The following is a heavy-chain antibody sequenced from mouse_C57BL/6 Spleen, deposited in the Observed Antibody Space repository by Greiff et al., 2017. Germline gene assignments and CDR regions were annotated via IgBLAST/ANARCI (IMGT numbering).Heavy chain of an antibody. CDR2: INPNNGGT. J-gene: IGHJ2*01. Sequence: EVKLVESGPELVKPGASVKIPCKASGYTFTDYNMDWVKQSHGKSLEWIGDINPNNGGTIYNQKFKGKATLTVDKSSSTAYMGLRSLTSEYTAVXYCARGAPYYFDYWGQGTTLTVSS. D-gene: IGHD3-1*01. CDR3: ARGAPYYFDY. V-gene: IGHV1-18*01. CDR1: GYTFTDYN.